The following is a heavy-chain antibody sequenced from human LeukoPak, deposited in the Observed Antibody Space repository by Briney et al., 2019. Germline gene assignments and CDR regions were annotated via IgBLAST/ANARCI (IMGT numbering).Heavy chain of an antibody. D-gene: IGHD6-6*01. V-gene: IGHV3-21*01. Sequence: PGGSLRLSRAAPGFTFSSYSMNWGRPAPGEGLEWVSSISSSSSYIYYADSVKGRFTISRDNAKNSLYLQMNSLRAEDTAVYYCARDPGSIAAHWGQGTLVTVSS. CDR2: ISSSSSYI. CDR3: ARDPGSIAAH. J-gene: IGHJ4*02. CDR1: GFTFSSYS.